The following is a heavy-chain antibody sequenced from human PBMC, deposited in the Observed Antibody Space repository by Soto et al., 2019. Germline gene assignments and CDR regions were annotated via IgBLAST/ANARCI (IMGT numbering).Heavy chain of an antibody. V-gene: IGHV3-23*01. CDR1: GFTFSSYA. Sequence: PGGSLRLSCAASGFTFSSYAMSWVRQAPGKGLEWVSAISGSGGSTHYADSVKARFTISRDNSKNTVYLQMNSLRAEDTAVYYCAKEERAYASGSYYNWGQGTLVTVS. CDR3: AKEERAYASGSYYN. J-gene: IGHJ4*02. CDR2: ISGSGGST. D-gene: IGHD3-10*01.